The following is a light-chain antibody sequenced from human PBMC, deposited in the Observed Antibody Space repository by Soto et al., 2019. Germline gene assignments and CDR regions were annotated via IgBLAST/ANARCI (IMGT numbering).Light chain of an antibody. Sequence: QSVLTQPASVSGSPGQSITISCTGTNSDVGSYNLVSWYQQHPGKAPKLLIHEGSKRPSGVSNRFAGSKSGNTASLTISGLQAEDEADYYCSSYAGSSTHGLFGGGTKLTVL. CDR3: SSYAGSSTHGL. CDR1: NSDVGSYNL. CDR2: EGS. J-gene: IGLJ2*01. V-gene: IGLV2-23*01.